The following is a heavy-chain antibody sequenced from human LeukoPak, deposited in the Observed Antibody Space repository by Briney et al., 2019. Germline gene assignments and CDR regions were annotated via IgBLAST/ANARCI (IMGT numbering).Heavy chain of an antibody. J-gene: IGHJ3*02. D-gene: IGHD1-26*01. CDR1: GFTFNSYG. CDR2: ISGSGGNT. Sequence: GGSLRLSCAASGFTFNSYGMNWVRQAPGKGLEWVSAISGSGGNTYYADSVKGRFTISRDNSKNTLYLQMNSLRAEDTAVYYCATSGRIKRDAFDIWGQGTMVTVSS. V-gene: IGHV3-23*01. CDR3: ATSGRIKRDAFDI.